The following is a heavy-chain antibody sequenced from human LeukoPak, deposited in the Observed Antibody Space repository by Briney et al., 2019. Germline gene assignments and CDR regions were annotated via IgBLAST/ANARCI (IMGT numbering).Heavy chain of an antibody. V-gene: IGHV1-2*02. Sequence: GASVKVSCKPFGYTFTDYFIHWVRQAPGQGLEWMGWSNPNSSDTTYAQRFQGRVTMTRDTSINTGYMELSRLTSDDTAVYYCARCRPESTAGFDYWGQGALVTVSS. CDR3: ARCRPESTAGFDY. CDR1: GYTFTDYF. CDR2: SNPNSSDT. D-gene: IGHD6-19*01. J-gene: IGHJ4*02.